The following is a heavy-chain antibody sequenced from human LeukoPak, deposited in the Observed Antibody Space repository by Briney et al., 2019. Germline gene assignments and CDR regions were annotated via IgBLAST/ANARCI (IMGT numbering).Heavy chain of an antibody. D-gene: IGHD2-15*01. CDR1: GDSISSYF. Sequence: SETLSLTCTVSGDSISSYFWRLIRQPPGKGLEWIGYFHDSGSANYNPSLKSRITMLVDTSKNQFSLKLRSVPAADTAVYYCARDSHSVDTATPRGFDPWGQGTLVTVSS. CDR3: ARDSHSVDTATPRGFDP. J-gene: IGHJ5*02. V-gene: IGHV4-59*01. CDR2: FHDSGSA.